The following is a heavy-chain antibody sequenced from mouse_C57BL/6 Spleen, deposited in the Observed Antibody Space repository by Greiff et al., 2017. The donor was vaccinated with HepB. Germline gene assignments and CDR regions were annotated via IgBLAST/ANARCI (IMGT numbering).Heavy chain of an antibody. V-gene: IGHV5-6*01. CDR1: GFTFSSYG. CDR3: ARLRDSSGSWFAY. Sequence: EVKLMESGGDLVKPGGSLKLSCAASGFTFSSYGMSWVRQTPDKRLEWVATISSGGSYTYYPDSVKGRFTISRDNAKNTLYLQMSSLKSEDTAMYYCARLRDSSGSWFAYWGQGTLVTVSA. D-gene: IGHD3-2*02. CDR2: ISSGGSYT. J-gene: IGHJ3*01.